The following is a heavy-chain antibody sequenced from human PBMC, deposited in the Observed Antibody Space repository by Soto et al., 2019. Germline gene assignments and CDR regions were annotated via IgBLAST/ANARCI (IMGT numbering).Heavy chain of an antibody. V-gene: IGHV3-74*01. CDR2: INSDGTTT. CDR1: GFTLNNFW. J-gene: IGHJ4*02. CDR3: VRDIR. Sequence: EVQLVESGGALVQPGGSLRLSCAASGFTLNNFWMYWVRQTPEKGLVWVSGINSDGTTTIYADSVKGRFTISRDNAKNTLYLQMNSLTVEDTAIYYCVRDIRWGQGTLVTVSS.